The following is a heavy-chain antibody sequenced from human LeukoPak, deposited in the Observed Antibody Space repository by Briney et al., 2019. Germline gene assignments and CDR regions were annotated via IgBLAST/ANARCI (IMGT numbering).Heavy chain of an antibody. D-gene: IGHD3-22*01. CDR3: ARARTHDSSGYYSIFDY. J-gene: IGHJ4*02. CDR2: IIPMFRTE. CDR1: GGTFSTYA. Sequence: ASVKVSCKASGGTFSTYAINWVRQAPGQGLEWMGGIIPMFRTENYAQKFQGRVTITADKSTSTVYMELSSLRSEDTAVYYCARARTHDSSGYYSIFDYWGQGTLVTVSS. V-gene: IGHV1-69*06.